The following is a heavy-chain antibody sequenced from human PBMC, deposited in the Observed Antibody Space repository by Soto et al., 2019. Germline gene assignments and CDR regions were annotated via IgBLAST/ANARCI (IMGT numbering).Heavy chain of an antibody. J-gene: IGHJ6*03. Sequence: QVQLQESGPGLVKPSETLSLNCTVSGDSFSSHYWSWIRQSPGRGLEWIAYLHYSGSTNYTPSLKSRVSISVDTSKNQFSLRLNSVTAADTAVYYCARLYRDYMDVWGKGTTVTVSS. CDR3: ARLYRDYMDV. CDR1: GDSFSSHY. CDR2: LHYSGST. V-gene: IGHV4-59*08.